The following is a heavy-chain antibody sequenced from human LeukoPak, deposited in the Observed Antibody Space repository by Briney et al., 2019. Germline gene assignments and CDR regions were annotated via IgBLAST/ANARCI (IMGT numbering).Heavy chain of an antibody. J-gene: IGHJ4*02. V-gene: IGHV1-2*06. D-gene: IGHD3-22*01. Sequence: GASVKVSCKASGYTFTGYYMHWVRQAPGQGLEWMGRINPNSGGTNYAQKFQGRVTMTRDTSISTAYMELSRLRSGDTAVYYCARDHYDRPLYYWGQGTLVTVSS. CDR2: INPNSGGT. CDR3: ARDHYDRPLYY. CDR1: GYTFTGYY.